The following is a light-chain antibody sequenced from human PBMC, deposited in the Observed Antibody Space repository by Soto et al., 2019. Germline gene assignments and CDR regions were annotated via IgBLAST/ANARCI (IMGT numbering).Light chain of an antibody. V-gene: IGKV3-11*01. CDR1: QSVSSY. CDR3: QQRSNWPLT. J-gene: IGKJ2*01. Sequence: EIVLPQSPATLSLSPGERATLSCRASQSVSSYLAWYQQKPGQAPRLLIYDASNRATGIPARFSGSGSGTDFTLTISSLEPEDFEVYYCQQRSNWPLTFGQGTKLEIK. CDR2: DAS.